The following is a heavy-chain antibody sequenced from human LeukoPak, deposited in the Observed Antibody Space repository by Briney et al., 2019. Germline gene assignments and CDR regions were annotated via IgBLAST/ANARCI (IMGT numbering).Heavy chain of an antibody. D-gene: IGHD7-27*01. CDR3: ARGTAWGHQDH. CDR2: IYSSGNT. Sequence: GGSLRLSCAASGFTVSCNYMSWVRQAPGKGLEWVSIIYSSGNTYYADSVKGRFTISRDNSKSMLYLQMNSLRAEDTAVYYCARGTAWGHQDHWGQGTLVTVSS. CDR1: GFTVSCNY. V-gene: IGHV3-66*01. J-gene: IGHJ4*02.